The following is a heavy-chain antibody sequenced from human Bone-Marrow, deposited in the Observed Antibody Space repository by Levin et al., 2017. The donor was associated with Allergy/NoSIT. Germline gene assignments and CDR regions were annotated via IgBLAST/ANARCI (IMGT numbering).Heavy chain of an antibody. CDR1: GYTFSRYG. Sequence: GASVKVSCRASGYTFSRYGITWVRQAPGQGLEWLGWINPYNGVTHYAQSVQDRITLTTDTSANTAYMDLRSLRSDDTAMYYCAKDDFGYCDDSECYSGNWFDPWGQGTLITVSS. CDR3: AKDDFGYCDDSECYSGNWFDP. J-gene: IGHJ5*02. D-gene: IGHD2-15*01. CDR2: INPYNGVT. V-gene: IGHV1-18*01.